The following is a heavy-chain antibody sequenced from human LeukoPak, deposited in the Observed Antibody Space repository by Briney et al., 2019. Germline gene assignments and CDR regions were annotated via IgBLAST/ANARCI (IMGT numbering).Heavy chain of an antibody. D-gene: IGHD6-6*01. V-gene: IGHV1-2*02. CDR2: INPNSGGT. CDR1: GYTFTGYY. Sequence: ASVKVSCKASGYTFTGYYMHWVRQAPGQGLEWMGWINPNSGGTNYAQKFQGRVTMTRDTSISTAYMELSRLRSDDTAVYYCARGRTARPFYYYMGVWGKGTTVTVSS. CDR3: ARGRTARPFYYYMGV. J-gene: IGHJ6*03.